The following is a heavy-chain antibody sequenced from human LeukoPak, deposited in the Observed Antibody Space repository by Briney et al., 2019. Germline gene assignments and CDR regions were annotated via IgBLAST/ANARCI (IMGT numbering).Heavy chain of an antibody. J-gene: IGHJ3*02. CDR3: ARERVTFGGVIPLDAFDI. Sequence: GGSLSLSFAASGFTFSSYWMSWVRQAPGKGLEWVATIKQDGSEKYYVDSVKGRFTISRDNAKNSLYLQMNSLRAEDTAVYYCARERVTFGGVIPLDAFDIWGQGTMVTVSS. D-gene: IGHD3-16*02. CDR1: GFTFSSYW. V-gene: IGHV3-7*01. CDR2: IKQDGSEK.